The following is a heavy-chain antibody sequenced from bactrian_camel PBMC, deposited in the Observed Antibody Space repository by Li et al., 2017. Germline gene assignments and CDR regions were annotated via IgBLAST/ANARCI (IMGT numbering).Heavy chain of an antibody. CDR3: TARYEFGLGACPGVGGLGF. V-gene: IGHV3S53*01. CDR2: ISNDGTE. D-gene: IGHD1*01. J-gene: IGHJ6*01. CDR1: GYSYSTYC. Sequence: QLVESGGALVRPGESLTLTCVASGYSYSTYCMAWFRQAPGKEREGVASISNDGTEGYSDDVMGRFTISKDNANNIVYLQMNSLTPGDTAMYYCTARYEFGLGACPGVGGLGFWGQGT.